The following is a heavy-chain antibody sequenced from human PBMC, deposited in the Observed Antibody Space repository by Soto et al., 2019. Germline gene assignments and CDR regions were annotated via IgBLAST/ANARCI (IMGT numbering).Heavy chain of an antibody. D-gene: IGHD3-3*01. CDR1: GYPVTAYY. Sequence: QLHLVQSGAVVKKPGASVTVSCSASGYPVTAYYMHWVRQAPGRGLEWMGGINPATGAAKYTQTIQGRVTMSRGTSTSTVFMELGGLTSEDTAVFYCARRGGVGVAGSAAFDMWGQGTLVTVSS. CDR2: INPATGAA. J-gene: IGHJ3*02. V-gene: IGHV1-2*02. CDR3: ARRGGVGVAGSAAFDM.